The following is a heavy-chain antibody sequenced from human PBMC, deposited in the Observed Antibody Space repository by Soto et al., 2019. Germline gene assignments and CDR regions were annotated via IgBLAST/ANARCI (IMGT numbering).Heavy chain of an antibody. Sequence: EASVKVSCKVSGYTLTELSMHWVRQAPGKGLEWMGGFDPEDADTIYAQKFQGRVTMTEDTSTDTAYMELSSLRSEDTAVYYCATLKSDLGLSGNYFNYFDYWGQGTLVTVSS. J-gene: IGHJ4*02. CDR3: ATLKSDLGLSGNYFNYFDY. CDR2: FDPEDADT. D-gene: IGHD3-10*01. V-gene: IGHV1-24*01. CDR1: GYTLTELS.